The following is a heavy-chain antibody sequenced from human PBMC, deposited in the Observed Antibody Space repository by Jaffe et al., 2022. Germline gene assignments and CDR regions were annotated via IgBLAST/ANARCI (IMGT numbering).Heavy chain of an antibody. CDR2: INHSGST. J-gene: IGHJ4*02. Sequence: QVQLQQWGAGLLKPSETLSLTCAVYGGSFSGYYWSWIRQPPGKGLEWIGEINHSGSTNYNPSLKSRVTISVDTSKNQFSLKLSSVTAADTAVYYCARHTYIWGSYRYSPLPYYFDYWGQGTLVTVSS. CDR1: GGSFSGYY. V-gene: IGHV4-34*01. D-gene: IGHD3-16*02. CDR3: ARHTYIWGSYRYSPLPYYFDY.